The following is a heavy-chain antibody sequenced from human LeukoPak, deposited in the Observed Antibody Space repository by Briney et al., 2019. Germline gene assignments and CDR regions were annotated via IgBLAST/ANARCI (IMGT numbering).Heavy chain of an antibody. V-gene: IGHV3-23*01. CDR3: GKYLQTTVGANDY. J-gene: IGHJ4*02. CDR1: GFIFSNYP. CDR2: ISGSGGGT. D-gene: IGHD1-26*01. Sequence: GGSLRLSCAASGFIFSNYPMNWVRQAPGKGLEWVSVISGSGGGTFYGDSVQGGFTISRDNSRDTLYLQMNSLTAEDTAVYYCGKYLQTTVGANDYWGQGTLVTVSS.